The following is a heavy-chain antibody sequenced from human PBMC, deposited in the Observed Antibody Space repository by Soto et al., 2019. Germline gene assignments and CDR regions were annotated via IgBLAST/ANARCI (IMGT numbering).Heavy chain of an antibody. CDR2: MSYGGSDK. CDR1: AFTFSNYT. V-gene: IGHV3-30*04. D-gene: IGHD3-10*01. CDR3: AGRSGSSDY. Sequence: PGGSLRLSCAASAFTFSNYTMHWVRQAPGKGLEWVALMSYGGSDKYYADAVKGRFTISRDNSKNTLYLKMDSLRVEDTALYYCAGRSGSSDYWGQGTLVTVSS. J-gene: IGHJ4*02.